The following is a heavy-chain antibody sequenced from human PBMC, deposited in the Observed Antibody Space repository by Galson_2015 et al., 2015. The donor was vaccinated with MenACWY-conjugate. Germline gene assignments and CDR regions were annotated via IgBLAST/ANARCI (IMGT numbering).Heavy chain of an antibody. D-gene: IGHD3-10*01. V-gene: IGHV1-3*01. CDR1: GYTFTSYA. Sequence: CKASGYTFTSYAMHWVRQAPGQRLEWMGWINAGNGNTKYSQKFQGRVTITRDTSASTAYMELSSLRSEDTAVYYCARGVWFGETTYGMDVWGQGTTVTVSS. J-gene: IGHJ6*02. CDR2: INAGNGNT. CDR3: ARGVWFGETTYGMDV.